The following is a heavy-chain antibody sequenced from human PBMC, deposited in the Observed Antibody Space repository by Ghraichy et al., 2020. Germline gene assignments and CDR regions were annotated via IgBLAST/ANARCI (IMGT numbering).Heavy chain of an antibody. J-gene: IGHJ6*02. Sequence: SETLSLTCAVYGGSFSGYYWSWIRQPPGKGLEWIGEINHSGSTNYNPSLKSRVTISVDTSKNQFSLKLSSVTAADTAVYYCARRGGPHSSSWYGARGYYGMDFWGQGTTVTVSS. CDR3: ARRGGPHSSSWYGARGYYGMDF. CDR1: GGSFSGYY. V-gene: IGHV4-34*01. D-gene: IGHD6-13*01. CDR2: INHSGST.